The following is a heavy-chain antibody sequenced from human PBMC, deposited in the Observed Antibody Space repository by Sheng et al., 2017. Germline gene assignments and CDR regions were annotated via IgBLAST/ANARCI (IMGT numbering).Heavy chain of an antibody. J-gene: IGHJ4*02. V-gene: IGHV3-74*01. CDR3: ARDQVYSPRE. CDR1: GFTFSSTW. CDR2: INSDGSNT. Sequence: EVQLVESGGDLVQPGESLRLSCAASGFTFSSTWIHWVRQSPGRGLMWVSHINSDGSNTNYADSVKGRFTVSRDNARNTVYLQMNNLRADDTAVYYCARDQVYSPREWGQGTLATVSS. D-gene: IGHD2-8*01.